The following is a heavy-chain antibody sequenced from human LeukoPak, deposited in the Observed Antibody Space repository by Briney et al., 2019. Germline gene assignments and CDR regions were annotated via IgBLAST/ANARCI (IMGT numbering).Heavy chain of an antibody. CDR3: ARDGGNYYGSGSDAFDI. J-gene: IGHJ3*02. CDR1: GGSISSYY. D-gene: IGHD3-10*01. V-gene: IGHV4-59*12. Sequence: SETLSLTCTVSGGSISSYYWSWILQPPGKELEWIGYIYYSGSTNYNPSLKSRVTISVDTSKNQFSLKLSSVTAADTAVYYCARDGGNYYGSGSDAFDIWGQGTMVTVSS. CDR2: IYYSGST.